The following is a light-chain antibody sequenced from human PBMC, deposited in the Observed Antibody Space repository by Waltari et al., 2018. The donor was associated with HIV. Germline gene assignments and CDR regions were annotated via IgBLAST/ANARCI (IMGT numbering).Light chain of an antibody. CDR1: GSNIGATYD. J-gene: IGLJ2*01. Sequence: SVLTQPPSVSGAPGQRVTISCSESGSNIGATYDVHWYPHLPGTAPKHLIYVNSNRPSGVPDRFSGSKAGPSASLAITGLQPEDEGDYYCQSYDSRLSGSVFGGGTKLTVL. CDR2: VNS. V-gene: IGLV1-40*01. CDR3: QSYDSRLSGSV.